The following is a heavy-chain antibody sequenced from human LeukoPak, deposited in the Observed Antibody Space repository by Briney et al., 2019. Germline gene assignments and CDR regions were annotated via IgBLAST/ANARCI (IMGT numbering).Heavy chain of an antibody. V-gene: IGHV3-23*01. Sequence: GGSLRLSCAASGFTFSSYSMNWVRQAPGKGLEWVSAISGSGGSTYYADSVKGRFTISRDNSKNTLYLQMNSLRAEDTAVYYCAKNPVAAEYFDYWGQGTLVTVSS. CDR2: ISGSGGST. J-gene: IGHJ4*02. D-gene: IGHD6-19*01. CDR1: GFTFSSYS. CDR3: AKNPVAAEYFDY.